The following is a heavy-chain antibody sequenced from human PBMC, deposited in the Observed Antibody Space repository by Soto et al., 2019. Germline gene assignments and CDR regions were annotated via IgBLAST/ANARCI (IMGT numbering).Heavy chain of an antibody. CDR3: VRSGDYRSGSYWYFFDY. J-gene: IGHJ4*02. CDR1: GFNVDDYG. D-gene: IGHD3-10*01. CDR2: IYWKGGNR. V-gene: IGHV3-20*04. Sequence: GGSLRLSCTMSGFNVDDYGMSWVRHVPGKGLEWASGIYWKGGNRHYADSVKGRFTITRDNAKNSLYLQLDSLRAEDTALYYCVRSGDYRSGSYWYFFDYWGQGTQVTVSS.